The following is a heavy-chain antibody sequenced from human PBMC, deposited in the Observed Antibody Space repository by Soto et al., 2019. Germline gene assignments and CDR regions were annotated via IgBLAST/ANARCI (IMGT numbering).Heavy chain of an antibody. CDR1: GGSISSSSYY. CDR3: ARRRDSSSWYALDY. J-gene: IGHJ4*02. D-gene: IGHD6-13*01. Sequence: QLQLQESGPGLVKPSETLSLTCTVSGGSISSSSYYWGWIRQPPGKGLEWIGSIYYSGSTYYNPSLKSRVTISVDTSKNQFSLKLSSVTAADTAVYYCARRRDSSSWYALDYWGQGTLVTVSS. CDR2: IYYSGST. V-gene: IGHV4-39*01.